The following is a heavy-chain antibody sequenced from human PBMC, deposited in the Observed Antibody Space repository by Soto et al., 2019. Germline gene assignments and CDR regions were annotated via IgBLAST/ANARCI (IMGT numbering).Heavy chain of an antibody. CDR1: GFTVSSNY. Sequence: GGSLRLSCAASGFTVSSNYMSWVRQAPGKGLEWVSVIYSGGSTYYADSVKGRFTISRDNSKNTLYLQMNSLRAEDTAVYYCAAGYYDSSGYVGWGQGTLVTVSS. CDR3: AAGYYDSSGYVG. V-gene: IGHV3-66*01. CDR2: IYSGGST. D-gene: IGHD3-22*01. J-gene: IGHJ4*02.